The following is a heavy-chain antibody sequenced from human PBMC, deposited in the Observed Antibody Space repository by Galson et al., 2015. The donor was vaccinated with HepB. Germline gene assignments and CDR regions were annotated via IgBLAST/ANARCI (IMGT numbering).Heavy chain of an antibody. CDR1: GFTVSSNY. CDR3: ARGFEGYYDSSGYSDTYYYGMDV. D-gene: IGHD3-22*01. Sequence: SLRLSCAASGFTVSSNYMSWVRQAPGKGLEWVSVIYSGGSTYYADSVKGRFTISRDNSKNTLYLQMNSLRAEDTAVYYCARGFEGYYDSSGYSDTYYYGMDVWGQGTTVTVSS. V-gene: IGHV3-53*01. CDR2: IYSGGST. J-gene: IGHJ6*02.